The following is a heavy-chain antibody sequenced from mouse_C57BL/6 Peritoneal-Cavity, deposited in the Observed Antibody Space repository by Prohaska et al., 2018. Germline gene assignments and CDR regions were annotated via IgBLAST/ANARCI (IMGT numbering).Heavy chain of an antibody. Sequence: EVKLLQSGGGLVQPGGSLKLSCAASGIDFSRYWMSWVRRAPGKGLEWIGEINTDSSTINYAPSLKDKFISSRDNAKNTLYLQMSKVRSEDTALYYCARRELRRYFDVWGTGTTVTVSS. V-gene: IGHV4-1*01. J-gene: IGHJ1*03. CDR2: INTDSSTI. CDR3: ARRELRRYFDV. CDR1: GIDFSRYW. D-gene: IGHD2-12*01.